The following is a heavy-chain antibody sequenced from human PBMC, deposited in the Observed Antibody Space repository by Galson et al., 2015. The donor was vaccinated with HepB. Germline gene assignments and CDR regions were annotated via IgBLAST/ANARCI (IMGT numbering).Heavy chain of an antibody. CDR1: GFTFDDYG. CDR3: AREGRPLGSGYYFDY. V-gene: IGHV3-20*04. D-gene: IGHD3-10*01. Sequence: SLRLSCAASGFTFDDYGMSWVRQAPGKGLEWVSGINWNGGSTGYADSVKGRFTISRDNAKNSLYLQMNSLRAEDTALYYCAREGRPLGSGYYFDYWGQGTLATVSS. J-gene: IGHJ4*02. CDR2: INWNGGST.